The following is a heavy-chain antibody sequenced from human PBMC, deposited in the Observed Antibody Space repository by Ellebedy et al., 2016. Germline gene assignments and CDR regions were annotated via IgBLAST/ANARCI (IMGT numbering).Heavy chain of an antibody. J-gene: IGHJ4*02. Sequence: ASVKVSCKASGYTFIKYGISWVRQAPGQGLEWMGWISTYDGNTTYAQNLQGRVTMTTDTSTGTVHMELRSLISDEPAVYYCARNSGRASHFRTCGDYWGQGTLVTVSS. CDR3: ARNSGRASHFRTCGDY. CDR2: ISTYDGNT. CDR1: GYTFIKYG. V-gene: IGHV1-18*01. D-gene: IGHD4-23*01.